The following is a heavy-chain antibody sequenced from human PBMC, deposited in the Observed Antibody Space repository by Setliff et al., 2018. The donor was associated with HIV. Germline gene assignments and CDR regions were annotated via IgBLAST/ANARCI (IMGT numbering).Heavy chain of an antibody. V-gene: IGHV1-69*10. CDR2: SIPNYSVE. Sequence: EASVKVSCKASGGIGTYAISWVRQAPGQGLEWMGGSIPNYSVETQKFRDRVSIYVDQFRRTAYMELRNLRFDDTALYFCARGGRWWGPNNPSPHFYHMGLWGSGTSVTVSS. CDR3: ARGGRWWGPNNPSPHFYHMGL. CDR1: GGIGTYA. D-gene: IGHD2-15*01. J-gene: IGHJ6*04.